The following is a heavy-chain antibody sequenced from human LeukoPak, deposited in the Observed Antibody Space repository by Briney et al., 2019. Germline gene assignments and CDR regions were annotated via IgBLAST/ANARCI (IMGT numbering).Heavy chain of an antibody. CDR3: ARDPVGGSTIFDY. CDR2: TYYRSKWYY. Sequence: TSQTLSLTCAIPGDSVSSNSDAWNWIRQSPSRGLEWLGRTYYRSKWYYDYAVAVKSRISINPDTSKNQFSLQLSSVTPEDTAVYYCARDPVGGSTIFDYWGQGTLVTVSS. V-gene: IGHV6-1*01. J-gene: IGHJ4*02. CDR1: GDSVSSNSDA. D-gene: IGHD1-26*01.